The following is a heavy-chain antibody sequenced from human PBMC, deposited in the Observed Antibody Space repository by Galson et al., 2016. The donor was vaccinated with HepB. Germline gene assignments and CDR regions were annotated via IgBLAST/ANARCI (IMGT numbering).Heavy chain of an antibody. CDR2: IYHRGCT. D-gene: IGHD2-15*01. J-gene: IGHJ4*02. Sequence: ENLSLTCAVSGDSLSINNWWSWVRQTPGKGLEWIGEIYHRGCTNYNPSLKSRVNISVDKSKNLFSLKLSSETAADTAVYYCAGFDLGGGVTGICSQWGQGSLVTGSA. CDR1: GDSLSINNW. CDR3: AGFDLGGGVTGICSQ. V-gene: IGHV4-4*02.